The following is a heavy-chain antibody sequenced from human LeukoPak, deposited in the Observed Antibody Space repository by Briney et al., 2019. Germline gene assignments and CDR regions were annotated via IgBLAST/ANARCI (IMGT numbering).Heavy chain of an antibody. CDR2: IYSSGNT. V-gene: IGHV4-39*02. CDR1: GASISSSNYY. CDR3: ARDRIPRFRGDKYYFDY. D-gene: IGHD3-10*01. Sequence: SETLSLTCAVSGASISSSNYYWGWVRQSPGKGLEWIGNIYSSGNTYYNASLKSRVTMYIDTSKNQFSLKLSSVTAADTAMYYCARDRIPRFRGDKYYFDYWGQGPLVTVSS. J-gene: IGHJ4*02.